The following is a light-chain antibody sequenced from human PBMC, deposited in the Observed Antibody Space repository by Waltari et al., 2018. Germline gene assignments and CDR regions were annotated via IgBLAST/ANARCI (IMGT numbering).Light chain of an antibody. V-gene: IGKV3-20*01. CDR3: QHYVSLPAT. CDR1: QGISKY. Sequence: SGEARQGISKYLSGYQQKPGQPPRLLIYGASSTATGIPDRFSGSGSGTDFSLTISRLEPEDFAVYYCQHYVSLPATFGQGTKVEIE. J-gene: IGKJ1*01. CDR2: GAS.